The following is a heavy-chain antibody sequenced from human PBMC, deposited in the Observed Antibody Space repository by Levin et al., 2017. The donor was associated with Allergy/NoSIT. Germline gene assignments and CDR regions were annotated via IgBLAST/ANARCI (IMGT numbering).Heavy chain of an antibody. Sequence: GESLKISCAASGFIFSDYYMDWVRQAPGKGLEWIARSRNKARSYTTEYAASVKGRFSVSRDDSTSSLYLQVNSLKTEDTAVYYCTRAATGNYISDYWGQGTLVTVSS. CDR2: SRNKARSYTT. D-gene: IGHD1-7*01. CDR1: GFIFSDYY. V-gene: IGHV3-72*01. J-gene: IGHJ4*02. CDR3: TRAATGNYISDY.